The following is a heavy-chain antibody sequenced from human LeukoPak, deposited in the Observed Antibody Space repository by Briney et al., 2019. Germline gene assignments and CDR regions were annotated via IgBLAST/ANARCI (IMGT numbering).Heavy chain of an antibody. D-gene: IGHD4-23*01. Sequence: SQTLSLTCTVSGGSISSGDYYWGWIRPPPGKGLEWIGYIYYSGGTYYNPSLKSRVTISVDTSKNQFSLKLSSVTAADTAVYYCARTVGTGVFQHWGQGTLVTVSS. CDR2: IYYSGGT. V-gene: IGHV4-30-4*01. CDR1: GGSISSGDYY. CDR3: ARTVGTGVFQH. J-gene: IGHJ1*01.